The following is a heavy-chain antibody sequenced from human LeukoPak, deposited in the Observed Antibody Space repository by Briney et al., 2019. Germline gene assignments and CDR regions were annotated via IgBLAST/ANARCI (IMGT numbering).Heavy chain of an antibody. CDR2: IYYSGST. D-gene: IGHD2-15*01. Sequence: SETLSLTCTVSGGSISSGSYYWGWIRQPPGKGLEWIGSIYYSGSTYYNPSLKSLVTISVDTSKNQFSLKLSSVTAADTAVYYCASPKYCSGGSCYSGWYFDLWGRGTLVTVSS. V-gene: IGHV4-39*01. CDR1: GGSISSGSYY. CDR3: ASPKYCSGGSCYSGWYFDL. J-gene: IGHJ2*01.